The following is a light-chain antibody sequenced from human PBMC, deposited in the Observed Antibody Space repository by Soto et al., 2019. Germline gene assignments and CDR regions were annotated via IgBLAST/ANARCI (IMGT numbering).Light chain of an antibody. Sequence: QSALTQPRSVSGSPGQSVTISCTGTSSDVGTYTYVSWYQQHPGKAPKLIIYDVIKRPSGVPDGFSGSKSGNTASPTISGLQAEDEADYYCCSYAGSYTHVFGTGTKVTVL. CDR2: DVI. J-gene: IGLJ1*01. V-gene: IGLV2-11*01. CDR3: CSYAGSYTHV. CDR1: SSDVGTYTY.